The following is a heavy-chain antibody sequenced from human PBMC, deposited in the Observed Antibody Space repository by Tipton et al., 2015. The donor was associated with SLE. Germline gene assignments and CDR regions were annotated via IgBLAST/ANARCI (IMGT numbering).Heavy chain of an antibody. CDR1: GFTFSSYW. J-gene: IGHJ3*02. CDR2: ISYDGSNK. CDR3: ARDVGYDFWSGYSHAFDI. Sequence: SLRLSCAASGFTFSSYWMSWVRQAPGKGLEWVAVISYDGSNKYYADSVKGRFTISRDNSKNTLYLQMNSLRAEDTAVYYCARDVGYDFWSGYSHAFDIWGQGTMVTVSS. D-gene: IGHD3-3*01. V-gene: IGHV3-30*03.